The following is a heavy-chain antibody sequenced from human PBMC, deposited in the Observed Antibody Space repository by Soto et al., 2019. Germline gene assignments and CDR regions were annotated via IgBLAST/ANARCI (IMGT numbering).Heavy chain of an antibody. CDR1: GGTFSSYA. V-gene: IGHV1-69*12. J-gene: IGHJ3*02. D-gene: IGHD3-3*01. Sequence: QVQLVQSGAEVKKPGSSVKVSCKASGGTFSSYAISWVRQAPGQGLEWMGGIIPIFGTANYAQKFQGRVTITADESTSTAYMELSSLRTEDTAVYYCARDLITIFGVVIAVHAFDIWGQGTMVTVSS. CDR3: ARDLITIFGVVIAVHAFDI. CDR2: IIPIFGTA.